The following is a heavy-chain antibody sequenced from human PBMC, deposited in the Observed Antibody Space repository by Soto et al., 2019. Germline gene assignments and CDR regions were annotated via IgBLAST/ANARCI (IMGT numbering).Heavy chain of an antibody. CDR2: IYYTGST. D-gene: IGHD1-26*01. Sequence: SETLSLTCAVSGGSVSGGSYYWTWIRQPPGRGLEWIGYIYYTGSTDSNPSLKSRVTISLDRSRNQFSLNLKSVTAADTAVYYCVRVPGGLYRGSDYWGQGTLVTVSS. J-gene: IGHJ4*02. CDR3: VRVPGGLYRGSDY. CDR1: GGSVSGGSYY. V-gene: IGHV4-61*01.